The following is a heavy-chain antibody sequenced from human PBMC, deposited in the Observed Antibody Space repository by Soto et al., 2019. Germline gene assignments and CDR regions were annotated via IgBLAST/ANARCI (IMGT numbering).Heavy chain of an antibody. CDR1: GGTFSSYA. V-gene: IGHV1-69*13. CDR2: IIPIFGTA. D-gene: IGHD5-12*01. J-gene: IGHJ6*02. Sequence: SVKVSCKASGGTFSSYAISWVRQAPGQGLEWMGGIIPIFGTANYAQKFQGRVTITADESTSTAYMELSSLRSEDTAVYYCARDIIVATINYYYYGMDVWGQGTTVTVSS. CDR3: ARDIIVATINYYYYGMDV.